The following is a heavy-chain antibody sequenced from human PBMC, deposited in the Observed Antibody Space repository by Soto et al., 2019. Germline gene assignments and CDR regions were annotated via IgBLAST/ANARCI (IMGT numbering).Heavy chain of an antibody. CDR2: IYYSGST. J-gene: IGHJ6*02. V-gene: IGHV4-31*03. D-gene: IGHD3-10*01. CDR1: GGSISSGGYY. CDR3: ARGGSKLWFGKNYYYYGMDV. Sequence: SETLSLTCTVSGGSISSGGYYWSWIRQHPGKGLEWIGYIYYSGSTYYNPSLKSRVTISVDTSKNQFSLKLSSVTAADTAVYYCARGGSKLWFGKNYYYYGMDVWGQGTTVTVSS.